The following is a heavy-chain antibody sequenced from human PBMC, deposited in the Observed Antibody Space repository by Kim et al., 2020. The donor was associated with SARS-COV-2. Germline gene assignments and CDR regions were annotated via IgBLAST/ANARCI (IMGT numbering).Heavy chain of an antibody. Sequence: FQGRVTMTRDTSISTAYMELSRLRSDDTAVYYCARDGVVPAANHPYCMDVWGQGTTVTVSS. J-gene: IGHJ6*02. D-gene: IGHD2-2*01. CDR3: ARDGVVPAANHPYCMDV. V-gene: IGHV1-2*02.